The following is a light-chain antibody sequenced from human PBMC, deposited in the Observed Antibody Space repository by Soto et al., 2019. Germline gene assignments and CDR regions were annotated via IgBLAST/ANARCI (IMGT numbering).Light chain of an antibody. J-gene: IGKJ1*01. CDR1: QSVSNNY. CDR2: GAS. Sequence: ALSMSPGTLSLSSGERADLCCRASQSVSNNYLAWYQQKPGQAPRLLIYGASNRATGIPDRFSGSGSGTDFTLTISRLEPADFAVYYCQQYGSSGTFGQGTKVDIK. CDR3: QQYGSSGT. V-gene: IGKV3-20*01.